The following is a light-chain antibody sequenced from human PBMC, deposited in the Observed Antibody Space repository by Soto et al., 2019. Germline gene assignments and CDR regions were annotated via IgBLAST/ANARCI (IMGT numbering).Light chain of an antibody. CDR2: KAS. CDR1: QSVSRW. Sequence: DIQMTQSPSTLSASVGDRVTITCRASQSVSRWLAWYQQKPGKAPKLLIYKASTLESGVPSRFSGSGSGTEFTIAISSLQPDESATYYCQQYNDNWTFGQGTKVEIK. CDR3: QQYNDNWT. J-gene: IGKJ1*01. V-gene: IGKV1-5*03.